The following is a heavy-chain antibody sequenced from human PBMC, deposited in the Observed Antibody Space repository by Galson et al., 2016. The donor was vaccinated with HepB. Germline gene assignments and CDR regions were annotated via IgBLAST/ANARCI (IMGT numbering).Heavy chain of an antibody. D-gene: IGHD3-16*01. CDR2: IKSKTDGGTT. V-gene: IGHV3-15*07. CDR3: ITDAAAGWGGMDV. Sequence: SLRLSCAASGFTFSNAWMNWVRQAPGKGLAWVGRIKSKTDGGTTDYAAPVKGRFTISRDDSKNTLYMQMNSLKTEDTAVYYCITDAAAGWGGMDVWGQGTTVTVSS. CDR1: GFTFSNAW. J-gene: IGHJ6*02.